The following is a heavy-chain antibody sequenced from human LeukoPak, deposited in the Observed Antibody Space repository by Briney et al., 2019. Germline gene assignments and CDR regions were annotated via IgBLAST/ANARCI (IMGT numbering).Heavy chain of an antibody. D-gene: IGHD3-22*01. CDR1: GFTFSDYY. CDR2: ISSNGSTI. J-gene: IGHJ4*02. CDR3: ARDRASGYYFDY. Sequence: GGSLRLSCAASGFTFSDYYMSSIRQAPGKGLEWVSYISSNGSTIYYADSVKGRFTISRDNAKNSLYLQMNSLRAEDTAVYYCARDRASGYYFDYWGQGTLVTASS. V-gene: IGHV3-11*01.